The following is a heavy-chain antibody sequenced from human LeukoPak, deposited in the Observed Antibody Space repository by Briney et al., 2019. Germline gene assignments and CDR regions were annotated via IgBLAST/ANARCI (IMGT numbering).Heavy chain of an antibody. D-gene: IGHD6-19*01. V-gene: IGHV4-39*02. CDR1: GDSISSNYYS. CDR3: ARAYGAVAGRGFDY. Sequence: PSETLSLTCNVSGDSISSNYYSWGWIRQPPGKGLEYIGSMFYGGNTYYNPSLKSRVTISVDTSKNHFSLKLSSVTAADTAVYYCARAYGAVAGRGFDYWGQGTLVTVSS. J-gene: IGHJ4*02. CDR2: MFYGGNT.